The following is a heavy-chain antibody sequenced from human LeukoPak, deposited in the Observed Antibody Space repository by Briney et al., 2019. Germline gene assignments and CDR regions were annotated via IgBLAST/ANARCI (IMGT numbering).Heavy chain of an antibody. CDR1: GGSVSSGSCY. CDR3: ARAQRRNIVVVITRGAFDI. D-gene: IGHD3-22*01. CDR2: IYYSGST. J-gene: IGHJ3*02. Sequence: PSETLSLTCTVSGGSVSSGSCYWRWIRQPPGKGLEWIGYIYYSGSTNYNPSLKSRVSISVDTSKNQFSLKLSSVTAADTAVYYCARAQRRNIVVVITRGAFDIWGQGTMVTVSS. V-gene: IGHV4-61*01.